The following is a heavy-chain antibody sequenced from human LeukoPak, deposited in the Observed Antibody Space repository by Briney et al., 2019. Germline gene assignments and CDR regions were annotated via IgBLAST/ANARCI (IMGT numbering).Heavy chain of an antibody. CDR1: GFTFSTYA. V-gene: IGHV3-30*04. Sequence: PGGSLRLSCAASGFTFSTYAMHWVRQAPGKGLEWVAVISYDGSNKYYADSVKGRFTISRDNSKNTLYLQMNSLRAADTAVYYCARVPYSSSWYTGFDPWGQGTLVTVSS. CDR2: ISYDGSNK. J-gene: IGHJ5*02. D-gene: IGHD6-13*01. CDR3: ARVPYSSSWYTGFDP.